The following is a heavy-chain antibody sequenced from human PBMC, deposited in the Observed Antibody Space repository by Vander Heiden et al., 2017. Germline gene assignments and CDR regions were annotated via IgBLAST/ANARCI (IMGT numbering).Heavy chain of an antibody. Sequence: QVQLVESGGGVVQPGRSLRLSCAASGFTFSSYGMHWVRQAPGMGLEWVAVIWYDGSNKYYADSVKGRFTISRDNSKNTLYLQMNSLRAEDTAVYYCARDGREHGMDVWGQGTTVTVSS. CDR2: IWYDGSNK. CDR1: GFTFSSYG. J-gene: IGHJ6*02. V-gene: IGHV3-33*01. CDR3: ARDGREHGMDV.